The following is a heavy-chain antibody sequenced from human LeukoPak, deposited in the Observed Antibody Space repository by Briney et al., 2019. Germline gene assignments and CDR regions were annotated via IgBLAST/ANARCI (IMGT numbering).Heavy chain of an antibody. CDR3: ARGRVYGQLVHFY. Sequence: PGGSLRLSCAASGFTFSSYSINWVRQAPGKGLEWVSSISSSSSYIYYADSVKGRFTISRDNAKNSLYLQMNSLRAEDTAVYYCARGRVYGQLVHFYWGQGTLVTVSS. J-gene: IGHJ4*02. CDR2: ISSSSSYI. D-gene: IGHD6-13*01. V-gene: IGHV3-21*04. CDR1: GFTFSSYS.